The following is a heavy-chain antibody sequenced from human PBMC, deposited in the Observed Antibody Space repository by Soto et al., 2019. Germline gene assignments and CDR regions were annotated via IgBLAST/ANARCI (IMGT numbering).Heavy chain of an antibody. CDR2: IRGRGGST. CDR3: AKVPFCSSTRCDNGWNAFDI. D-gene: IGHD2-2*02. V-gene: IGHV3-23*01. CDR1: GFTFSSYA. J-gene: IGHJ3*02. Sequence: GGSRRLSCAASGFTFSSYAMSWVRQAPGKGLEWVSAIRGRGGSTYYAGSVKGRFTISRGNSKNTLYLQMNSLRAEDTVVSYCAKVPFCSSTRCDNGWNAFDIWGQGTMVTVSS.